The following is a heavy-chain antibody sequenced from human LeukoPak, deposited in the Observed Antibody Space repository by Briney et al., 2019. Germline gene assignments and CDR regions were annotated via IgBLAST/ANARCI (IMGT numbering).Heavy chain of an antibody. CDR3: ARDHCSGGDCSTYYFDY. CDR1: GYTFTSYA. V-gene: IGHV7-4-1*02. D-gene: IGHD2-21*02. J-gene: IGHJ4*02. CDR2: INTNTGNP. Sequence: ASVKVSCKASGYTFTSYAMNWVRQAPGRGLEWMGWINTNTGNPTYAQGFTGRFVFSLDTSVSTAYLQISSLKAEDTAVYYCARDHCSGGDCSTYYFDYWGQGTLVTVSS.